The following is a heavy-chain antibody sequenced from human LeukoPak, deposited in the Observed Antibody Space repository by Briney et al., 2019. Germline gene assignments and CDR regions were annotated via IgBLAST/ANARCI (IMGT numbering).Heavy chain of an antibody. CDR3: ARVGSSVV. CDR2: IYYSGST. CDR1: GGSISSYY. V-gene: IGHV4-39*07. D-gene: IGHD6-19*01. Sequence: SETLSLTCTVSGGSISSYYWSWIRQPPGKGLEWIGSIYYSGSTYYNPSLKSRVTISVDTSKNQFSLKLSSVTAADTAVYYCARVGSSVVWGQGTLVTVSS. J-gene: IGHJ4*02.